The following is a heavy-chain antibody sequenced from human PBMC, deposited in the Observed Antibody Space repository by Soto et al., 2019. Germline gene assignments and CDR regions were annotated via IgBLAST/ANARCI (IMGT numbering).Heavy chain of an antibody. D-gene: IGHD3-22*01. CDR3: ARQGITMIVVVVTDNWFDP. CDR2: IYYSGST. Sequence: SETLSLTCSVSGGSISDNNYYWGWIRQPPGKALEWIGSIYYSGSTYYNPSLESRVSISVDTSRNQFSLKLNSVTAADTAVYYCARQGITMIVVVVTDNWFDPWGQGTLVTVSS. J-gene: IGHJ5*02. V-gene: IGHV4-39*01. CDR1: GGSISDNNYY.